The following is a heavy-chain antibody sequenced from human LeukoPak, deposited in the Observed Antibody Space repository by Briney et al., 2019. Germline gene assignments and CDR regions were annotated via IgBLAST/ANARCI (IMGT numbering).Heavy chain of an antibody. D-gene: IGHD3-10*01. CDR2: ISYSGST. CDR1: GTSISSYY. V-gene: IGHV4-59*01. J-gene: IGHJ4*02. CDR3: ATEVWSGRY. Sequence: SETLSLTCTVSGTSISSYYWTWIRQPPGKGLEWIGHISYSGSTSYNPSLKSRLTISVDTTKNQFSLRLSSVTAADTAVYYCATEVWSGRYWGQGTLVTVSS.